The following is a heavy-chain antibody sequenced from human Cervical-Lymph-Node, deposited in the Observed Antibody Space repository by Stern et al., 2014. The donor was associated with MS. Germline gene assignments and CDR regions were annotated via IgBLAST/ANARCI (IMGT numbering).Heavy chain of an antibody. D-gene: IGHD3-22*01. CDR3: ARVDYYESSGFFMY. Sequence: QVQLVQSGPEVKKPGASVRVPCKASGYTFTMYGLSWVRQAPGQGLEWMGWISPYTSNTNFAEKFQGRVTLTTDPSTDTAYMELRNLKSDDTAVYYCARVDYYESSGFFMYWGQGTLVTVSS. V-gene: IGHV1-18*01. CDR1: GYTFTMYG. CDR2: ISPYTSNT. J-gene: IGHJ4*02.